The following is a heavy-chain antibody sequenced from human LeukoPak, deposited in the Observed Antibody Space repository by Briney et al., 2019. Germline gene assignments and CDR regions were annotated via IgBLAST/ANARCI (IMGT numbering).Heavy chain of an antibody. D-gene: IGHD3-16*01. CDR3: ARDRGGFDY. Sequence: GSLLLSCAASGFTFSSYSMNCVRPAPGKGLEWVSSISSSSSYIYYADSVKGRFTISRDNAKNSLYLQMNSLRAEDTAVYYCARDRGGFDYWGQGTLVTVSS. V-gene: IGHV3-21*01. CDR2: ISSSSSYI. J-gene: IGHJ4*02. CDR1: GFTFSSYS.